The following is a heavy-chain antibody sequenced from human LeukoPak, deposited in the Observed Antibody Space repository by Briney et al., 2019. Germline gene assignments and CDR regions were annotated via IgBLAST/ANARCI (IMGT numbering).Heavy chain of an antibody. J-gene: IGHJ4*02. CDR1: GGSISSGGYY. D-gene: IGHD6-6*01. CDR2: IYYSGST. CDR3: ATWAYSSSSASDY. V-gene: IGHV4-31*03. Sequence: PSETLSLTCTVSGGSISSGGYYWSWIRQHPGKGPEWIGYIYYSGSTYYNPSLKSRVTISVDTSKNQFSLKLSSVTAADTAVYYCATWAYSSSSASDYWGQGTLVTVSS.